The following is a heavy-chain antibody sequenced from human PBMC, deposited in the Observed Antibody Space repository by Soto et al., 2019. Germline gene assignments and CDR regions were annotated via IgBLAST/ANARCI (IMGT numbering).Heavy chain of an antibody. J-gene: IGHJ6*02. CDR2: ISYDGSNK. V-gene: IGHV3-30*18. D-gene: IGHD6-19*01. Sequence: PGGSLRLSCAASGFTFSSYGMHWVRQAPGKGLEWVAVISYDGSNKYYADSVKGRFTISRDNSKNTLYLQMSSLRAEDTAVYYCAKDGRSGWPYFYDMDVWGQGTTVTVS. CDR3: AKDGRSGWPYFYDMDV. CDR1: GFTFSSYG.